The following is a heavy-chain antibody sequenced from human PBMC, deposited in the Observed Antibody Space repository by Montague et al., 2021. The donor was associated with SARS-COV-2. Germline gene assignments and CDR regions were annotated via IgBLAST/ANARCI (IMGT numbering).Heavy chain of an antibody. D-gene: IGHD1-20*01. CDR1: GGSISSYY. CDR2: IFHNGIT. V-gene: IGHV4-59*13. J-gene: IGHJ5*02. Sequence: SETLSLTCSVSGGSISSYYWSWIRQSPGKGLEWIGYIFHNGITDYNPSLKSRVTISVDMSKNQFSLQLNSVIAADSAVYYCARTEYNWNDWYDPWGQGTLVTVSS. CDR3: ARTEYNWNDWYDP.